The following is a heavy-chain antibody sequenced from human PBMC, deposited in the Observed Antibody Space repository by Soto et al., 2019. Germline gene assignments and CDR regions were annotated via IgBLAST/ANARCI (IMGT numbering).Heavy chain of an antibody. V-gene: IGHV2-5*02. Sequence: QITLKESGPTLVKPTQTLTLTCTFSGFSLSTSGVGVGWIRQPPGKALEWLVVIYWDDSKNYSPSLKSRLTITKDTSKNQVVLTMTTMDPVDTATYYCARKNYGDYPIDYWGQGTLVTVSS. CDR3: ARKNYGDYPIDY. J-gene: IGHJ4*02. CDR2: IYWDDSK. CDR1: GFSLSTSGVG. D-gene: IGHD4-17*01.